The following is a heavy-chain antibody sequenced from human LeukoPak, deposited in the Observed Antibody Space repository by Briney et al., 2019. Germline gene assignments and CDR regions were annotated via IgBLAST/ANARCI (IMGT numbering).Heavy chain of an antibody. Sequence: RSGGSLRLSCAASGFTFSSSGMYWVRQAPGKGLEWVGRIKSKTDGGTTDHAAPVKGRFTISRDDSKNTLYLQMNSLKTEDTAVYYCTTDRGGFDYWGQGTLVTVSS. CDR1: GFTFSSSG. J-gene: IGHJ4*02. V-gene: IGHV3-15*01. CDR3: TTDRGGFDY. D-gene: IGHD3-10*01. CDR2: IKSKTDGGTT.